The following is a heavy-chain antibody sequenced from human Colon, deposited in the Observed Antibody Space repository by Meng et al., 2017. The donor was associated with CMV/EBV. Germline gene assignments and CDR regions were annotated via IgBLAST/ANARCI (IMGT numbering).Heavy chain of an antibody. CDR3: AKDFVPAAIRSGGMDV. Sequence: SLKISCAASGFTFNDYAMHWVRQAPGKGLEWVSGITWNSANIDYADSVKGRFTISRDNAKNSLYLQMNSLRDEDTAVYYCAKDFVPAAIRSGGMDVWGQETTVTVSS. J-gene: IGHJ6*02. V-gene: IGHV3-9*01. CDR2: ITWNSANI. D-gene: IGHD2-2*02. CDR1: GFTFNDYA.